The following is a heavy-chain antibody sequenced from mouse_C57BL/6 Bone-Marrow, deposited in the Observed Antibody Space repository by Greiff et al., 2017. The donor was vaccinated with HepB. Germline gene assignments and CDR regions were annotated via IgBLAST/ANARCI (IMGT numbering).Heavy chain of an antibody. CDR3: ARGGYSNYEY. V-gene: IGHV3-6*01. Sequence: EVQLQQSGPGLVKPSQSLSLTCSVTGYSITSGYYWNWIRQFPGNKLEWMGYISYDGSNNYNPSLKNRISITRDTTKNQFFLKLNSVTTEDTATYYCARGGYSNYEYWGQGTTLTVSS. CDR2: ISYDGSN. CDR1: GYSITSGYY. D-gene: IGHD2-5*01. J-gene: IGHJ2*01.